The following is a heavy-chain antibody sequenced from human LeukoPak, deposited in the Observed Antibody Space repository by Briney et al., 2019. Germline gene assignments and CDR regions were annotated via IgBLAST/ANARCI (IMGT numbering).Heavy chain of an antibody. V-gene: IGHV3-7*01. CDR3: ARDKDRGWLQMTDAGFDC. Sequence: GGSLRLSCAVSGFTFSNYYMSWVRQAPGKGLEWVAHIKEDGNEKYYADSVKGRFTISRDNANNSLYLQMGSLRVEDTAVYYCARDKDRGWLQMTDAGFDCWGQGTLVTVSS. J-gene: IGHJ5*01. CDR2: IKEDGNEK. D-gene: IGHD5-24*01. CDR1: GFTFSNYY.